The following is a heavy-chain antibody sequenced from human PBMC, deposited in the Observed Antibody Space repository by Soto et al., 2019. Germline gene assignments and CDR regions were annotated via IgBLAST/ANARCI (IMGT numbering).Heavy chain of an antibody. CDR2: IYYSGST. V-gene: IGHV4-59*08. CDR3: ARLVEMATIGPFDY. CDR1: GGSISSYY. D-gene: IGHD5-12*01. J-gene: IGHJ4*02. Sequence: SETLSLTCSVSGGSISSYYWSWIRQSPGKGLEWIGYIYYSGSTNYNPPLKSRVAISLDTSKNQFSLKLSSVTAADTAVYYCARLVEMATIGPFDYWGQGTLVTVSS.